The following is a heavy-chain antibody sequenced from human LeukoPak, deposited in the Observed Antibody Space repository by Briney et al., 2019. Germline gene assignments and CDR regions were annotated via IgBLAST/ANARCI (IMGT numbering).Heavy chain of an antibody. CDR2: IIPIFGTA. V-gene: IGHV1-69*05. J-gene: IGHJ4*02. CDR3: ARGAPTRSGFDY. CDR1: GYNFDDIYG. Sequence: SVKVSCKASGYNFDDIYGFSWVRQAPGQGLEWMGGIIPIFGTANYAQKFQGRVTITTDESTSTAYMELSSLRSEDTAVYYCARGAPTRSGFDYWGQGTLVTVSS.